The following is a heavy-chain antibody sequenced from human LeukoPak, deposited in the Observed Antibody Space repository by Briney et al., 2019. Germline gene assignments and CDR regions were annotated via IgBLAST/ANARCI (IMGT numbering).Heavy chain of an antibody. D-gene: IGHD5-18*01. Sequence: TGGSLRLSCVVSGFTFSSHAMNWVRQAPGKGLEWVSAISGSGVGGPTFYKDAVKGRFTISRDNSKNTLFLQMSSLRADDTGIYYCAALAYSYGRLFDYWGQGAPVTVSS. CDR2: ISGSGVGGPT. CDR1: GFTFSSHA. J-gene: IGHJ4*02. V-gene: IGHV3-23*01. CDR3: AALAYSYGRLFDY.